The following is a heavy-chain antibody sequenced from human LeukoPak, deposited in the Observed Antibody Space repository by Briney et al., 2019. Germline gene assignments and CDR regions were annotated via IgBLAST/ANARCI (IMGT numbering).Heavy chain of an antibody. CDR1: GFSVSSLY. CDR3: AKSAYDSSGYYFLADAFDI. J-gene: IGHJ3*02. D-gene: IGHD3-22*01. Sequence: PGGSLRLSCAASGFSVSSLYMSWVRQAPGKGLEWVSVICHDERTDYADSVRCRFTSSRDNSKNTLYLQMNSLRVDDTAVYYCAKSAYDSSGYYFLADAFDIWGQGTMVTVSS. CDR2: ICHDERT. V-gene: IGHV3-53*01.